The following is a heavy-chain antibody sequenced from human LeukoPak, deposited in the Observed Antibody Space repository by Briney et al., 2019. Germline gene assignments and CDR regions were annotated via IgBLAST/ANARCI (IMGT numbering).Heavy chain of an antibody. CDR1: GGSISSYY. V-gene: IGHV4-59*01. Sequence: PSETLSLTCTVSGGSISSYYWSWIRQPPGKGLEWMGYIYYSGSTNYNPSLKSRVTISVDTSKNQFSLKLSSVTAADTAVYYCASGTVTTVTSPPTTYYYMDVWGKGTTVTVSS. D-gene: IGHD4-17*01. CDR3: ASGTVTTVTSPPTTYYYMDV. J-gene: IGHJ6*03. CDR2: IYYSGST.